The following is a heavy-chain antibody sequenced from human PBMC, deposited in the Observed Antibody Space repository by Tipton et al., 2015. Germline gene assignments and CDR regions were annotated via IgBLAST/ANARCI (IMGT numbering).Heavy chain of an antibody. D-gene: IGHD5-24*01. Sequence: LRLSCTVSGGSVISGNYYWSWIRQPPGKGLEWLGYISYTDNAHYNPSLESRLTISLDTSKNQFSLTLNSVTAADTAVYYCARDLEHGMDVWGQGSLVIVSS. V-gene: IGHV4-61*01. CDR2: ISYTDNA. CDR1: GGSVISGNYY. CDR3: ARDLEHGMDV. J-gene: IGHJ6*02.